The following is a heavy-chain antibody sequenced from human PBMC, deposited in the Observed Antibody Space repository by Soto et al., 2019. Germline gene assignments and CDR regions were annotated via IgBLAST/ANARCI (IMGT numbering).Heavy chain of an antibody. D-gene: IGHD5-18*01. J-gene: IGHJ4*02. CDR3: ARHSDTAMVTVHY. V-gene: IGHV4-39*01. CDR2: IYYSGST. Sequence: SETLSLTCDVSGGSISSSSYYWGWIRQPPGKGLEWIGSIYYSGSTYYNPSLKSRVTISVDTSKNQFSLKLSSVTAADTAVYYCARHSDTAMVTVHYWGQGTLVTVSS. CDR1: GGSISSSSYY.